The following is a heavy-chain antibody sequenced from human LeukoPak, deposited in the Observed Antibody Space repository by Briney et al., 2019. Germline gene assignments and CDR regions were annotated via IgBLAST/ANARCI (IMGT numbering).Heavy chain of an antibody. V-gene: IGHV1-46*01. D-gene: IGHD3-10*01. CDR1: GYTFTSYY. Sequence: ASVKVSCKASGYTFTSYYMHWVRQAPGQGLEWMGIINPSGGSTSYAQKFQGRVTMTRDTSTSTVYMELSSLRSEDTAVYYCARLAQMTLVRGQSYYYHSMDVWGQGTTVTVSS. CDR2: INPSGGST. CDR3: ARLAQMTLVRGQSYYYHSMDV. J-gene: IGHJ6*02.